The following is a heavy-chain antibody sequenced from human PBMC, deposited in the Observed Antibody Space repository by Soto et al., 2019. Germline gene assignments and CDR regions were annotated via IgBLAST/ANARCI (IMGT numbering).Heavy chain of an antibody. CDR3: TRVGGYYGDYPNFEY. J-gene: IGHJ4*02. CDR2: IYYTGST. Sequence: SETLSLTCSVSGSSIRPYYWSWIRQPPGKGLEWIVSIYYTGSTNYNPSLKSRVIMSVASSRKQLSLRLNSVTAADTAVYYCTRVGGYYGDYPNFEYWGQGAMVIVSS. CDR1: GSSIRPYY. D-gene: IGHD4-17*01. V-gene: IGHV4-59*01.